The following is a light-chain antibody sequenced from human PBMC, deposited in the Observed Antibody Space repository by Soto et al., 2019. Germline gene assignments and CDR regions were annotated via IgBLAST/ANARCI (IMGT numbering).Light chain of an antibody. CDR2: GAS. Sequence: TQSPSTLFVFPFEIATLSCRARQSVSRDLAWYQQKPGQAPRLLIYGASTRATGIPARFSGSGSGTEFTLSISSLQSEDFALYYCQQYHNWPRTTFGQGTRLENK. J-gene: IGKJ5*01. CDR3: QQYHNWPRTT. V-gene: IGKV3-15*01. CDR1: QSVSRD.